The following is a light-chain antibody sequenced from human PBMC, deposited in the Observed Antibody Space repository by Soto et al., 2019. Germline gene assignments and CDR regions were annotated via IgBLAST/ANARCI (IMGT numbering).Light chain of an antibody. CDR1: QSISSW. CDR2: KAS. J-gene: IGKJ1*01. V-gene: IGKV1-5*03. Sequence: DIQMTQSPSTLSASVGDRVTITCRASQSISSWLAWYQQKPGKAPKLLIYKASSLESGVPSRFSGSGSGTEFTLTISSLPPDDFATYYCQQYNSPGTFGQGTKVEIK. CDR3: QQYNSPGT.